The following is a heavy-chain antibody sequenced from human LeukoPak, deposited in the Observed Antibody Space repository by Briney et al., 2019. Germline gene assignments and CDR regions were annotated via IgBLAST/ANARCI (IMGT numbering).Heavy chain of an antibody. Sequence: PSETLSLTCTVSGGSISSYYWSWTRQPPGKGLEWIGYIYYSGSTNYNPSLKSRVTISVDTSKNQFSLKLSSVTAADTAVYYCARHELSYYDYWGQGTLVTVSS. CDR2: IYYSGST. V-gene: IGHV4-59*08. J-gene: IGHJ4*02. CDR3: ARHELSYYDY. CDR1: GGSISSYY.